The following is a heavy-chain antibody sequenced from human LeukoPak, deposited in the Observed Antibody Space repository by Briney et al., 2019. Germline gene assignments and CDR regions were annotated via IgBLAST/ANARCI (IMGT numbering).Heavy chain of an antibody. CDR3: ARDRAGTPHYYYYGMDV. CDR1: GGSISSYY. CDR2: IYYSGST. D-gene: IGHD1-7*01. V-gene: IGHV4-59*01. J-gene: IGHJ6*02. Sequence: SETLSLTCTVSGGSISSYYWSWIRQPPGKGLEWIGYIYYSGSTNYNPSLKSRLTISLDTSKNQFSLKLSSVTAADTAMYYCARDRAGTPHYYYYGMDVWGQGTTVTVSS.